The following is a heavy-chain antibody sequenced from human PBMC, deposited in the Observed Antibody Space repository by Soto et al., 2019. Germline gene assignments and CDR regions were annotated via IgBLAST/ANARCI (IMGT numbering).Heavy chain of an antibody. D-gene: IGHD3-10*01. CDR3: WEMWFGELWHGMDV. CDR2: LIPIPDVT. CDR1: GGDFLSYT. J-gene: IGHJ6*02. Sequence: QLVQSGAEVKKPGSSVKVSCKASGGDFLSYTISWVRQAPGQGPEWMGTLIPIPDVTKNAQKFQGRFAITADEAQTTVCLELRSLRSDASAVYCCWEMWFGELWHGMDVWGQGTTITVSS. V-gene: IGHV1-69*02.